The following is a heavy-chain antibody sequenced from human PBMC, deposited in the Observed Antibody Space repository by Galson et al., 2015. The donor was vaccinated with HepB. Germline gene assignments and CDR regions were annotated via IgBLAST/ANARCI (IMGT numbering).Heavy chain of an antibody. D-gene: IGHD2-2*01. J-gene: IGHJ1*01. CDR2: ISGSGGST. CDR3: AKDFPSPPQYQLLELEYFQH. CDR1: GFTFSSYA. Sequence: SLRLSCAASGFTFSSYAMSWVRQAPGKGLEWVSAISGSGGSTYYADSVKGRFTISRDNSKNTLYLQMNSLRAEDTAVYYCAKDFPSPPQYQLLELEYFQHWGQGTLVTVSS. V-gene: IGHV3-23*01.